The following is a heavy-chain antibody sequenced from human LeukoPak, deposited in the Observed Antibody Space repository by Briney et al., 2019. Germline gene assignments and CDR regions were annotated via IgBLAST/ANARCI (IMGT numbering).Heavy chain of an antibody. D-gene: IGHD1-26*01. V-gene: IGHV3-30*02. CDR2: IRNDGSNK. CDR3: ARDPYSGGYSSYYYYYMDV. Sequence: GGSLRLSCAASGFTFSSYGMHWVRQAPGKGLEWVAFIRNDGSNKYYADPVKGRFTISRDNAKNSLYLQMNSLRAEDTAVYYCARDPYSGGYSSYYYYYMDVWGKGTTVTVSS. CDR1: GFTFSSYG. J-gene: IGHJ6*03.